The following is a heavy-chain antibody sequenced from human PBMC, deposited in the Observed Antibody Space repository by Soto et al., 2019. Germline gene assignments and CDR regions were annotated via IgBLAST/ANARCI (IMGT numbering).Heavy chain of an antibody. D-gene: IGHD2-15*01. V-gene: IGHV4-61*01. CDR2: IYYSGST. Sequence: SETLSLTCTVSGGSVSSGSYYWSWIRQPPGKGLEWIGYIYYSGSTNYNPSLRSRVTISVDTSKNQFSLKLSSVTAAATAVYYCAREAFFSGGSCDRRNPGVPKLNCCNPWGQGTPITVPS. J-gene: IGHJ5*02. CDR1: GGSVSSGSYY. CDR3: AREAFFSGGSCDRRNPGVPKLNCCNP.